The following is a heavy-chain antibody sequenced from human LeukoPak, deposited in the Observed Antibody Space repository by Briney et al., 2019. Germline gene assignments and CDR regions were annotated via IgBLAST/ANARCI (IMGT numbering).Heavy chain of an antibody. J-gene: IGHJ3*02. CDR1: GFTFSSYS. V-gene: IGHV3-48*02. CDR2: ITSSSSTI. D-gene: IGHD3-10*01. CDR3: ARDNYYGSEDAFDI. Sequence: GGSLRLSCAASGFTFSSYSMNWVRQAPGKGLEWMSYITSSSSTIYYADSVKGRFTISRDNAKNSLYLQMNSLRDEDTAVYYCARDNYYGSEDAFDIWGQGTMVTVSS.